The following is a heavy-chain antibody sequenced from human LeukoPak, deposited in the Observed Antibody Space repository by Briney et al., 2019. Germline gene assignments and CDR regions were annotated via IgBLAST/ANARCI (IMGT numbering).Heavy chain of an antibody. V-gene: IGHV3-48*01. J-gene: IGHJ4*02. CDR1: GFTFSSYS. CDR2: ISSSSSTI. CDR3: AKSWGDCGGDCYLDY. D-gene: IGHD2-21*01. Sequence: GGSLRLSCAASGFTFSSYSMNWVRQAPGKGLEWVSYISSSSSTIYYADSVKGRFTISRDNAESSLFLQMNSLRAEDTAVYYCAKSWGDCGGDCYLDYWGQGTLVTVSS.